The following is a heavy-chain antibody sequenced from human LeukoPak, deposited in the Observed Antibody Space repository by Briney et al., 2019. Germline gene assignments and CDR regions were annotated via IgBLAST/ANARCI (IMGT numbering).Heavy chain of an antibody. J-gene: IGHJ4*02. CDR3: AKTTVGYSSGRYPGWPADC. CDR1: GFTFSSYA. D-gene: IGHD6-19*01. V-gene: IGHV3-23*01. CDR2: ISGSGGST. Sequence: GGSLRLSCAASGFTFSSYAMSWVRQAPGKGLEWVSAISGSGGSTYYADSVKGRFTISRDNSKNTVYLQMNSLTADDTAVYYCAKTTVGYSSGRYPGWPADCWGQGTLVTVSS.